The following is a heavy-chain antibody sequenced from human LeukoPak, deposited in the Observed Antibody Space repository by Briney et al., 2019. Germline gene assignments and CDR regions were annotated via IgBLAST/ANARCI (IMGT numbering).Heavy chain of an antibody. CDR2: INPGDGRT. J-gene: IGHJ4*02. CDR3: AREGLDTSDYYGSRLDY. Sequence: GASVKVSCKASGYTFTTYYMHWGRQAPGQGLEWMGIINPGDGRTSYAQKFQDRVTMTRDTSTSTVYMELSSLRSEDTAVYYCAREGLDTSDYYGSRLDYWGPGTLVTVSS. V-gene: IGHV1-46*01. CDR1: GYTFTTYY. D-gene: IGHD3-22*01.